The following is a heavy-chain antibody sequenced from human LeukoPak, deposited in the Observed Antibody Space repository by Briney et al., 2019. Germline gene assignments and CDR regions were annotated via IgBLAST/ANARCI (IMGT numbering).Heavy chain of an antibody. Sequence: SETLSLTCAVYGGSFSGYYWSWIRQPPGKGLEWIGEINHSGSTNYNPSLKSRVTISVDTSKNQFSLKLSSVTAADTAVYYCARIGYSSGWYAANFDYWGQGTLVTVFS. J-gene: IGHJ4*02. D-gene: IGHD6-19*01. CDR3: ARIGYSSGWYAANFDY. V-gene: IGHV4-34*01. CDR1: GGSFSGYY. CDR2: INHSGST.